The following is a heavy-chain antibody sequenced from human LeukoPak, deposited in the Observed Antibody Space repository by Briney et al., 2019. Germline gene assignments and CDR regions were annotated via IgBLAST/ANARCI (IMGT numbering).Heavy chain of an antibody. J-gene: IGHJ4*01. CDR1: GFTLTRFW. V-gene: IGHV3-7*05. CDR3: AMNYYDLFDY. CDR2: IKTDGSEK. Sequence: PGGSLRLSCAASGFTLTRFWITWVRQAPRKGLEWVANIKTDGSEKHYVDSVKGQFTISRDNAKNSLYLQMNSLRDEDTAVYYCAMNYYDLFDYWGHGTLVTVSS. D-gene: IGHD3-22*01.